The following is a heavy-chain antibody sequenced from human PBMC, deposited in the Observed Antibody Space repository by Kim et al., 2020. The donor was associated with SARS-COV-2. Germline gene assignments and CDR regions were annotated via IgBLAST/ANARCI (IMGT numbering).Heavy chain of an antibody. Sequence: SGGSRYYDDSVRCRFTIPRYKSKNTLHLHMNSLSAEDTALYYCATLDLDWGQGTLVTVSS. J-gene: IGHJ4*02. V-gene: IGHV3-23*01. CDR2: SGGSR. CDR3: ATLDLD. D-gene: IGHD3-3*01.